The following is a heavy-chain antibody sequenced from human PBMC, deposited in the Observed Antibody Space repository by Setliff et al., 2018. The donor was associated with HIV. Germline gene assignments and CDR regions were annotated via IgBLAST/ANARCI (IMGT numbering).Heavy chain of an antibody. J-gene: IGHJ3*02. V-gene: IGHV3-23*01. D-gene: IGHD7-27*01. Sequence: GGSLRLSCAASGFTFSSYAMSWVRQAPGKGLEWVSAISGSGGTTYYADAVKGRFTISRDNSKNTLYLQMNSLRAEDTAVYYCARDNWGRPYIIDCFDIWGQGTMVTVSS. CDR1: GFTFSSYA. CDR2: ISGSGGTT. CDR3: ARDNWGRPYIIDCFDI.